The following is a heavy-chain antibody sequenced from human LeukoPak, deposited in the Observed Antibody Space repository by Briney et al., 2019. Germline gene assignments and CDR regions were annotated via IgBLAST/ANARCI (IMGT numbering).Heavy chain of an antibody. D-gene: IGHD4-17*01. CDR3: AGGRTTVTTSDY. J-gene: IGHJ4*02. CDR2: INHSGST. V-gene: IGHV4-34*01. Sequence: SETLSLTCAVYGGSFSGYYWSWIRQPPGKGLEWIGEINHSGSTNYNPSLKSRVTISVDTSKNQFSLKLSSVTAADTPVYYCAGGRTTVTTSDYWGQGTLVTVSS. CDR1: GGSFSGYY.